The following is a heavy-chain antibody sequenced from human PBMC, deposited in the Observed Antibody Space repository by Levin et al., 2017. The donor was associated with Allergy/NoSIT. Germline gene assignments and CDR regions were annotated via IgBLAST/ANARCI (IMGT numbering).Heavy chain of an antibody. CDR2: IQQVGSEK. D-gene: IGHD6-19*01. Sequence: ASVKVSCVASGFTFSSYWMTWVRQAPGKGLEWVASIQQVGSEKYYVDSVKGRFTISRDNAKKSLYLQINSLTAEDTALYYCARDIRLGRASFDSWGQGTLVTVSS. J-gene: IGHJ5*01. V-gene: IGHV3-7*01. CDR3: ARDIRLGRASFDS. CDR1: GFTFSSYW.